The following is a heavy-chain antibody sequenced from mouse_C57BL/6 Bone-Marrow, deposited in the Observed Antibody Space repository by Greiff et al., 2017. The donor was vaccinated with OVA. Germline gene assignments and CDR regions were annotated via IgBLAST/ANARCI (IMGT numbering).Heavy chain of an antibody. V-gene: IGHV5-4*01. J-gene: IGHJ1*03. CDR2: ISDGGSYT. D-gene: IGHD1-1*01. CDR3: ARANYYGSRNWYFDV. CDR1: GFTFSSYA. Sequence: EVQLVESGGGLVKPGGSLKLSCAASGFTFSSYAMSWVRQTPEKRLEWVATISDGGSYTYYPDNVKGRFTISRDNAKNNLYLQMSHLKSEDTAMYYCARANYYGSRNWYFDVWGTGTTVTVSS.